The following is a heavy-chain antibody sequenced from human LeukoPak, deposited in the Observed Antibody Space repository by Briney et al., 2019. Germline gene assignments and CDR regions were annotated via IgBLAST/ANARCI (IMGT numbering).Heavy chain of an antibody. CDR1: GLTFSSYW. J-gene: IGHJ6*02. V-gene: IGHV3-7*01. D-gene: IGHD3-3*01. CDR3: ARDQTTYDFWRGYYYYGMDV. CDR2: IKQDGSEK. Sequence: GGSLRLSCAASGLTFSSYWMSWVRQAPGKGLEWVANIKQDGSEKYYVDSVKGRFTISRDNAKNSLYLQMNSRIAGDTAVYYCARDQTTYDFWRGYYYYGMDVWGQGTTVTVSS.